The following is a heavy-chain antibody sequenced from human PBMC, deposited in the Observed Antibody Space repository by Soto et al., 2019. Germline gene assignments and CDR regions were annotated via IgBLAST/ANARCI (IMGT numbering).Heavy chain of an antibody. V-gene: IGHV5-51*01. CDR1: GYSLTSYW. Sequence: PEESLKISCSGSGYSLTSYWIGWVRQMPGKGLEWMGIIYPGDSDTRYSPSFQGQVTISADKSISTAYLQWSSLKASDTAMYYCARRPRGGDYVFDIWGQGTMVTVSS. CDR2: IYPGDSDT. CDR3: ARRPRGGDYVFDI. J-gene: IGHJ3*02. D-gene: IGHD4-17*01.